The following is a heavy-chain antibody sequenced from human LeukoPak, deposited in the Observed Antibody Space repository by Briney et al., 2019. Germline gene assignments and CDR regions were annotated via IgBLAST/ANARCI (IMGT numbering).Heavy chain of an antibody. V-gene: IGHV3-48*01. J-gene: IGHJ4*02. CDR1: GFTFSNYG. CDR3: ARDYYDSSGDY. Sequence: GGSLRLSCAASGFTFSNYGMNWVRQAPGKGLECVSYTSSGSSTIYYADSVKGRFTISRDNAKNLLYLQMNSLRAEDTAVYYCARDYYDSSGDYWGQGTLVTVSS. CDR2: TSSGSSTI. D-gene: IGHD3-22*01.